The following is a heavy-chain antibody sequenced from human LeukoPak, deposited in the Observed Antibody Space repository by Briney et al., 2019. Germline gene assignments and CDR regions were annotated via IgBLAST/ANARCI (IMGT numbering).Heavy chain of an antibody. CDR3: AGSVTSRVVLAY. CDR2: IYYSGST. CDR1: GGSISSGGYY. D-gene: IGHD3-10*01. Sequence: SQTLSLTCTVSGGSISSGGYYWSWIRQHPGKGLEWIGYIYYSGSTYYNPSLKSRVAISVDTSKNQFSLKLSSVTAADTAIYYSAGSVTSRVVLAYCGQGTLVTVSS. V-gene: IGHV4-31*03. J-gene: IGHJ4*02.